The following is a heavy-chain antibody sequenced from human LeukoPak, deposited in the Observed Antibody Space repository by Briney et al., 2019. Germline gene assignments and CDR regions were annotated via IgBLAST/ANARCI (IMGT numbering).Heavy chain of an antibody. V-gene: IGHV3-48*03. Sequence: GGSLRLSCAASGFTFSSYEMNWVRQAPGKGLEWVSHISSSGDTIYYRDSVNGRFTISRDNAKKSLHLQMDSLRAEDTAVYYCARLGRSWFGEYYYHYMDVWGKGTTVTVSS. D-gene: IGHD3-10*01. J-gene: IGHJ6*03. CDR1: GFTFSSYE. CDR3: ARLGRSWFGEYYYHYMDV. CDR2: ISSSGDTI.